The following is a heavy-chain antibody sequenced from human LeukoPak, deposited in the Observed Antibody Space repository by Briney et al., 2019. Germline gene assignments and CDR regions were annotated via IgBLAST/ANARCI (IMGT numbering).Heavy chain of an antibody. V-gene: IGHV1-69*05. CDR2: IIPIFGTA. CDR3: ARLGIVGATSPAY. J-gene: IGHJ4*02. CDR1: GGTFSSYA. Sequence: SVKVSCKASGGTFSSYAISWVRQAPGQGLEWMGRIIPIFGTANYAQKFQGRVTITTDESTSTAYMELSSLRSEDTAVYYCARLGIVGATSPAYWGQGTLVTVSS. D-gene: IGHD1-26*01.